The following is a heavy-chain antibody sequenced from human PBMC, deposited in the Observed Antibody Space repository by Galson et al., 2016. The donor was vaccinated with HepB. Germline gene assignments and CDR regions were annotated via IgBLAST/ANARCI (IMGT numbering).Heavy chain of an antibody. CDR3: ARCRVEARWAFDV. D-gene: IGHD4-23*01. V-gene: IGHV2-5*02. Sequence: PALVKPTQTLTLTCNFSGFSLDSVGVAVGWIRQPPGKALEWLALTYWGDDKRYSPSLRSRLAITTDTSKNQVILTLTNVDPVDTATYYCARCRVEARWAFDVWGQGTIVTVSS. CDR1: GFSLDSVGVA. CDR2: TYWGDDK. J-gene: IGHJ3*01.